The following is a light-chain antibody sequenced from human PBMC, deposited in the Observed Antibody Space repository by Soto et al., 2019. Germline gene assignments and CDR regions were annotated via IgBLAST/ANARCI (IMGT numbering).Light chain of an antibody. Sequence: DIQMTQSPSTLSASVGDRVTITCRASQTISTLLAWYQQRPGKAPNLLIYKASSLESGVPSRFSGSGSGTEFTLTISSLQPVDFATYFCQQYSTYPWTFGQGTNVDIK. V-gene: IGKV1-5*03. CDR3: QQYSTYPWT. CDR1: QTISTL. CDR2: KAS. J-gene: IGKJ1*01.